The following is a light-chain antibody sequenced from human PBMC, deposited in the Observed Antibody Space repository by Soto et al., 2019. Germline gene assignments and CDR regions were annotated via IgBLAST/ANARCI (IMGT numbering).Light chain of an antibody. V-gene: IGLV2-23*02. CDR1: SSDVGSYNL. J-gene: IGLJ1*01. CDR3: CSYAGSSTARLYV. CDR2: EVS. Sequence: QSVLTQPASVSGSPGQSITISCTGTSSDVGSYNLVSWYQQHPGKAPKLMIYEVSKRPSGVSNRFSGSKSGNTASLTIPGLQAEDEADYYCCSYAGSSTARLYVFGTGTKVTV.